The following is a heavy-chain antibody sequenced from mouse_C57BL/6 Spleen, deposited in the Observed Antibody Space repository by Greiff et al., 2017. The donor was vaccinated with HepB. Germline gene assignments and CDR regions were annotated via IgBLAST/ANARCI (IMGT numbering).Heavy chain of an antibody. Sequence: EVQVVESGGGLVKPGGSLKLSCAASGFTFSSYTMSWVRQTPEKRLEWVATISGGGGNTYYPDSVKGRFTISRDNAKNTLYLQMSSLRSEDTALYYCASPNGYPFAYWGQGTLVTVSA. CDR1: GFTFSSYT. CDR2: ISGGGGNT. V-gene: IGHV5-9*01. CDR3: ASPNGYPFAY. J-gene: IGHJ3*01. D-gene: IGHD2-2*01.